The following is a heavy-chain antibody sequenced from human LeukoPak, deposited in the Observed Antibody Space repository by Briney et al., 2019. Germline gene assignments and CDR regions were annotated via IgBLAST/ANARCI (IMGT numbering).Heavy chain of an antibody. CDR2: ISSSSSYI. Sequence: GGSLRLSCAASGFTFSSYSMNWVRQAPGKGLEWVSSISSSSSYIYYADSVKGRFTISRDNAKNSLYLQMNSLRAEDTAVCYCARQYVDTAMVPYYFDYWGQGTLVTVSS. V-gene: IGHV3-21*01. CDR1: GFTFSSYS. J-gene: IGHJ4*02. CDR3: ARQYVDTAMVPYYFDY. D-gene: IGHD5-18*01.